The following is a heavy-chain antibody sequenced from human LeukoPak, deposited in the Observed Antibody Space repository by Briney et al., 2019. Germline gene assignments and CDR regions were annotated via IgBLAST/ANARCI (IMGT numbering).Heavy chain of an antibody. J-gene: IGHJ4*02. V-gene: IGHV3-23*01. D-gene: IGHD3-3*01. CDR3: AREGVDFWSGVLSFDY. CDR2: ISGSGGST. Sequence: PGGSLRLSCAASGFTFSSYAMSWVRQAPGKGLEWVSAISGSGGSTYYADSVKGRFTISRDNSKNTLYLQMNGLRAEDTAVYYCAREGVDFWSGVLSFDYWGQGTLVTVSS. CDR1: GFTFSSYA.